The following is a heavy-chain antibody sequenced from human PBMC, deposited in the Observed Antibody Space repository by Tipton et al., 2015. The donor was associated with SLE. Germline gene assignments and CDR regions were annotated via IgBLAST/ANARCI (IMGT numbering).Heavy chain of an antibody. CDR2: IYYSGRT. Sequence: TLSLTCIVSGGSISSGAYLWSWIRQHPGKGLEWIGYIYYSGRTYYNPSLKSRISISVDTSKNHFSLKLSSVTAADTAVYYCARATMVVTGGWFDPWGQGTLVTVSS. J-gene: IGHJ5*02. CDR1: GGSISSGAYL. D-gene: IGHD4-23*01. CDR3: ARATMVVTGGWFDP. V-gene: IGHV4-30-4*08.